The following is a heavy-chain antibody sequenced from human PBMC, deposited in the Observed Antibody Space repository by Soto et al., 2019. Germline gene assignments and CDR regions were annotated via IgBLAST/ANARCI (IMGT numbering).Heavy chain of an antibody. CDR2: ISGRGGST. V-gene: IGHV3-23*01. D-gene: IGHD6-13*01. J-gene: IGHJ6*02. CDR3: AKDSGSWGDYYGMDV. Sequence: EVQLLESGGGFVQPGGSLRLSCAASGFTFSSYAMSWVRQAPGKGLEWVAGISGRGGSTYYADSVKGRFTISRDNSKNTLYLQMNSLRAEDTALYYCAKDSGSWGDYYGMDVWGQGTTVTVSS. CDR1: GFTFSSYA.